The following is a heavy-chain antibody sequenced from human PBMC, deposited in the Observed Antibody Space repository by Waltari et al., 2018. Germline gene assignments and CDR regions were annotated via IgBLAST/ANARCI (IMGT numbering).Heavy chain of an antibody. V-gene: IGHV1-8*02. Sequence: QVQLVQSGAEVKKPGASVKVSCKASGYTFTSYDINWVRQATGQGLEWMGWKNPNSGNTGYAQKCQGRVTMTRNTSISTAYMELSSMRSEDTAVYYCASYRMVRGVPNYYYGMDVWGQGTTVTVSS. CDR3: ASYRMVRGVPNYYYGMDV. CDR2: KNPNSGNT. J-gene: IGHJ6*02. D-gene: IGHD3-10*01. CDR1: GYTFTSYD.